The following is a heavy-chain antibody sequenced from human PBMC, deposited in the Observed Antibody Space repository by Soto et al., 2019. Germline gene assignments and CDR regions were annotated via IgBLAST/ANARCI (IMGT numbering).Heavy chain of an antibody. CDR2: ISYDGRKT. D-gene: IGHD3-3*01. V-gene: IGHV3-30*03. CDR3: AIINAFWSAWTGQPY. CDR1: GFTFSTFG. Sequence: QVQLVESGGGVVQPGRSLRLSCRASGFTFSTFGTHWVRQVPGKGLAWVAVISYDGRKTYYADSVKGRFTISRDNSRSTLYLQMSSLRREDTAVYYCAIINAFWSAWTGQPYWGQGIQVTVSS. J-gene: IGHJ4*02.